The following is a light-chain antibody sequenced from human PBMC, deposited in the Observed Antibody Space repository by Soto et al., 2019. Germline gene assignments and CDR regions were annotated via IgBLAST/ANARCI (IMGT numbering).Light chain of an antibody. CDR2: GAS. CDR1: QSVSSY. CDR3: QQYGSSPPVT. V-gene: IGKV3-20*01. Sequence: EVVLTQSPVTLSLSPGERATLSCRASQSVSSYLAWYQQKPGQAPRLLIYGASSRATGIPDRFSGSGSGTDFTLTISRLEPEDFAVYYCQQYGSSPPVTFGGGTKVDI. J-gene: IGKJ4*01.